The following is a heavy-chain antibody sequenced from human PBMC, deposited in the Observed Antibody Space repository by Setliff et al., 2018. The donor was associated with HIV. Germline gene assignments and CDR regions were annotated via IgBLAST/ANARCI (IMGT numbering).Heavy chain of an antibody. CDR1: GFSLSNARMG. CDR2: IFSNDEK. Sequence: SGPTLVNPTETLTLTCTVSGFSLSNARMGVSWIRQPPGKALEWLAHIFSNDEKSYNPSLKSRLSITKDTSKKQVVLTMTNMDPVDTATYSCTHIVVRTWTGYDWDFHLWGQGSLVTVSS. CDR3: THIVVRTWTGYDWDFHL. D-gene: IGHD5-12*01. J-gene: IGHJ5*02. V-gene: IGHV2-26*01.